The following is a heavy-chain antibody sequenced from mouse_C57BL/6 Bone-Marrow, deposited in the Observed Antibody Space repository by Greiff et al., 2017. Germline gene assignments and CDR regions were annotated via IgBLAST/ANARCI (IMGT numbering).Heavy chain of an antibody. D-gene: IGHD1-1*01. CDR3: ARLYYYGRRHYFDY. Sequence: EVQLQQSGPELVKPGASVKISCKASGYTFTDYYMNWVKQSHGKSLEWIGDINPNNGGTSYNQKFKGKATLTVDKYSSTAYMELRSLTSEDSAVYYCARLYYYGRRHYFDYWGQGTTLTVSS. V-gene: IGHV1-26*01. CDR1: GYTFTDYY. J-gene: IGHJ2*01. CDR2: INPNNGGT.